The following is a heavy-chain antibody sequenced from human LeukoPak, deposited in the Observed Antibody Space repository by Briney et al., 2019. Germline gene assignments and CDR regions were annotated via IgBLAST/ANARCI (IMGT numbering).Heavy chain of an antibody. Sequence: GASVKVSCKASGYTFNSYGISWVRQAPGQGLEWMGWVSAYNGHTNYAQKFQGRVTITADESTSTAYMELSSLRSEDTAVYYCARDGSGGSCYGCNWFDPWGQGTLVTVSS. CDR1: GYTFNSYG. V-gene: IGHV1-18*01. CDR2: VSAYNGHT. J-gene: IGHJ5*02. CDR3: ARDGSGGSCYGCNWFDP. D-gene: IGHD2-15*01.